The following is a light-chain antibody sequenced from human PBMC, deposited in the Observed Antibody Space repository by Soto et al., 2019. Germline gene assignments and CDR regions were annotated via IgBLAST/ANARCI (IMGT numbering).Light chain of an antibody. J-gene: IGLJ2*01. CDR2: DVS. Sequence: QSALTQPASVSVSLGQSITISCTGTSSDVGGYNYVSWYQQQPGKAPKLMIYDVSNRPSGVSNRFSGSKSGNTASLTISGLQAEDEADYYCSSYTSSSTRVFGGGTKLTVL. CDR1: SSDVGGYNY. CDR3: SSYTSSSTRV. V-gene: IGLV2-14*01.